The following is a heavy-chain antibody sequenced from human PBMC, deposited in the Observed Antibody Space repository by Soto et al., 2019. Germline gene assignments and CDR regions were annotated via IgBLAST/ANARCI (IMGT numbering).Heavy chain of an antibody. CDR1: GFTLSDFS. D-gene: IGHD5-12*01. Sequence: EVQLVESGGGLVQPGGSLRLSCGASGFTLSDFSMHWVRQAAGKGLEFVSAISYKGGSTYYANSVKGRFTISRDNSKNTLYLQMGSLRAEDMAVYYCARVSARGQAAFDIWGQGTMVTVSS. CDR2: ISYKGGST. J-gene: IGHJ3*02. CDR3: ARVSARGQAAFDI. V-gene: IGHV3-64*01.